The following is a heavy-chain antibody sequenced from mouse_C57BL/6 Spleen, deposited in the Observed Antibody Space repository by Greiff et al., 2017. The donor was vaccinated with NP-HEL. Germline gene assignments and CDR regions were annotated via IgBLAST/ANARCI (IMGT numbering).Heavy chain of an antibody. Sequence: EVKLVESGGDLVKPGGSLKLSCAASGFTFSSYGMSWVRQTPDKRLEWVATISSGGSYTYYPDSVKGRFTISRDNAKNTLYLQMSSLKSEDTAMYYCARIRNDYDEEWFAYWGQGTLVTVSA. CDR3: ARIRNDYDEEWFAY. J-gene: IGHJ3*01. D-gene: IGHD2-4*01. CDR1: GFTFSSYG. CDR2: ISSGGSYT. V-gene: IGHV5-6*01.